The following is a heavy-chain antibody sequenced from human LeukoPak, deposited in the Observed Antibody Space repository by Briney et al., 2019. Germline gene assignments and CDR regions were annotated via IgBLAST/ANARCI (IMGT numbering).Heavy chain of an antibody. V-gene: IGHV1-69*04. CDR1: GGTFSSYA. J-gene: IGHJ4*02. CDR3: ARGSYDILTGYYISIDY. D-gene: IGHD3-9*01. Sequence: SVKVSCKASGGTFSSYAISWVRQAPGQGLEWMGRIIPILGIANYAQKSQGRVTITADKSTSTAYMELSSLRSEDTAVYYCARGSYDILTGYYISIDYWGQGTLVTVSS. CDR2: IIPILGIA.